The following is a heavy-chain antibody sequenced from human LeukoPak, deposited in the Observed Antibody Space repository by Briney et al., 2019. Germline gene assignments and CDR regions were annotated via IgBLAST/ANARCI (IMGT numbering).Heavy chain of an antibody. D-gene: IGHD3-22*01. CDR3: ASTYVSSGYYYVGRYFDY. Sequence: PSETLSLTCGVYTGSFSGYYWSWIRQPPGKGLEWIGEIIHTGSTNYNPSLSSRVTISVDTSKNQISLKLSSVTAADTAVYYCASTYVSSGYYYVGRYFDYWGQGTLVTVSS. CDR1: TGSFSGYY. V-gene: IGHV4-34*12. CDR2: IIHTGST. J-gene: IGHJ4*02.